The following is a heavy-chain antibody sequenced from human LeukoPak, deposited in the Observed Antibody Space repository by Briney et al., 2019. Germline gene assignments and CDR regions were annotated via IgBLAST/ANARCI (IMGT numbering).Heavy chain of an antibody. D-gene: IGHD2-2*01. CDR1: GGSINNYY. V-gene: IGHV4-59*01. J-gene: IGHJ6*03. CDR3: ARAYCSSTSCPEYYYYLDV. CDR2: VYYSGST. Sequence: SETLSLTCTVSGGSINNYYWSWIRQPPGKRLEWIGYVYYSGSTNYNPSLKSRVTISVDTSKNQFSLNLNSVTAADTAVYYCARAYCSSTSCPEYYYYLDVWGKGTTVTISS.